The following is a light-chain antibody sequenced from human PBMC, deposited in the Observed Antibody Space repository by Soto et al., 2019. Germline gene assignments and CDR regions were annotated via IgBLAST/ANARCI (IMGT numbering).Light chain of an antibody. Sequence: QSVLTQPPSASGTPGQRVTISCSGSSSNIGSNTVNWYQQLPGTAPKLLIYNNNQRPSGVPDRFSGSKSGTSASLAISGLLSEDEADYYCCSYAGSYSYAFATGTKVTVL. CDR1: SSNIGSNT. CDR2: NNN. J-gene: IGLJ1*01. V-gene: IGLV1-44*01. CDR3: CSYAGSYSYA.